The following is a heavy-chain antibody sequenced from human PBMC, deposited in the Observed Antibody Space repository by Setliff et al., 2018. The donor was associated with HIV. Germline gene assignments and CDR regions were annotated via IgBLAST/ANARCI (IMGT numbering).Heavy chain of an antibody. D-gene: IGHD3-10*01. CDR1: GGTFSSYA. CDR3: ARIRGSHYYGSGKWYFDY. V-gene: IGHV1-69*05. Sequence: SVKVSCKASGGTFSSYAISWVRQAPGQGLEWMGGIIPIFGTTNYAQKFQGRVTITTDESTTTAYMELSSLRSEDTALYYCARIRGSHYYGSGKWYFDYWGQGTLVTVSS. J-gene: IGHJ4*02. CDR2: IIPIFGTT.